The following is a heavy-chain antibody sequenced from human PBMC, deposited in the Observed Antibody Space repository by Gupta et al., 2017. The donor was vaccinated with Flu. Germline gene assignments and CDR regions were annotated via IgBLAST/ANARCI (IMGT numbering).Heavy chain of an antibody. V-gene: IGHV4-30-2*01. CDR2: AYHSGST. Sequence: QLQLQESGSGLVNPSQTLSLTCSILGGSLSSDGFSWGWIRRAPGKGLEWIGYAYHSGSTYYNPSLKRRLTISLDRSKNQFSWKLTSVTAADTAVYYCGRHQLLYAFDIWGQGTMVTVSS. CDR1: GGSLSSDGFS. D-gene: IGHD2-2*02. CDR3: GRHQLLYAFDI. J-gene: IGHJ3*02.